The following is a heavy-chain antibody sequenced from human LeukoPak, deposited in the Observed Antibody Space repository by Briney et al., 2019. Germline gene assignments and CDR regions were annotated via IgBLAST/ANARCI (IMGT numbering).Heavy chain of an antibody. CDR3: ARRSVVTAINFDAFDI. CDR2: IYYTGST. Sequence: SETLSLTCTVSGGSISSYYWNWIRQSPGKGLEWIGYIYYTGSTNYNPSLKSRVTMSVDTSKNQFSLKLSSVTAADTAVYYCARRSVVTAINFDAFDIWGQGTMVTVSS. CDR1: GGSISSYY. V-gene: IGHV4-59*08. J-gene: IGHJ3*02. D-gene: IGHD2-21*02.